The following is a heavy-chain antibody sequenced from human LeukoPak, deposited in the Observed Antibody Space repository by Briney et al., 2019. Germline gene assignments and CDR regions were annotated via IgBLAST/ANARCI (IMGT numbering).Heavy chain of an antibody. CDR1: GGTFSSYA. J-gene: IGHJ3*02. CDR3: ARAPPYYDILTGYRDAFDI. Sequence: ASVKVSCKSSGGTFSSYAISWVRQAPGQGLEWMGGIIPIFGTANYAQKFQGRVTITVDESTSTAYMELSSLRSEDTAVYYCARAPPYYDILTGYRDAFDIWGQGTMVTVSS. D-gene: IGHD3-9*01. V-gene: IGHV1-69*13. CDR2: IIPIFGTA.